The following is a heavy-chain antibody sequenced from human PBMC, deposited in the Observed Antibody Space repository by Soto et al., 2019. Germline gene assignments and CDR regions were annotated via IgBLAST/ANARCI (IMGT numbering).Heavy chain of an antibody. CDR1: GFTFDDYA. D-gene: IGHD3-10*01. Sequence: EVQLVESGGGLVQPGRSLRLSCAASGFTFDDYAMHWVRQAPGKGLEWVSGISWNSGSIGYADSVKGRFTISRDNAKNSLYLQMNSLRAEDTALYYCAKDQQFGLVRGATFDYWGQGTLVTVSS. V-gene: IGHV3-9*01. CDR3: AKDQQFGLVRGATFDY. CDR2: ISWNSGSI. J-gene: IGHJ4*02.